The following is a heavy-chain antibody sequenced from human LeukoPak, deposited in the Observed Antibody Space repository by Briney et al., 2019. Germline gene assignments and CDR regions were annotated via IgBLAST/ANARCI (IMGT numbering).Heavy chain of an antibody. J-gene: IGHJ4*02. CDR3: ARRSYGDYYDSSGYYPLFDY. V-gene: IGHV4-39*01. Sequence: SETLSLTCTVSGGSISSSSYYWGWIRQPPGKGLEWIGSIYYSGSTYYNPSLKSRVTISVDTSKNQFSPKLSSVTAADTAVYYCARRSYGDYYDSSGYYPLFDYWGQGTLVTVSS. CDR2: IYYSGST. D-gene: IGHD3-22*01. CDR1: GGSISSSSYY.